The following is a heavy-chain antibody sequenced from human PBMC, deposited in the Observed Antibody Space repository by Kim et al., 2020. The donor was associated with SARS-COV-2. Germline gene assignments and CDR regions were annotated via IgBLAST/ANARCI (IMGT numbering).Heavy chain of an antibody. V-gene: IGHV3-43*02. CDR2: ISGDGRKT. J-gene: IGHJ6*02. Sequence: GGSLRLSCAASGFSFDDYAMHWVRQVPGKGLEWVSLISGDGRKTYYAGSVRGRFTVSRDNTKNSLFLQMNSLRNEDTALYYCAKWEGDRTGYYYHGLDVWGQGTTVPASS. D-gene: IGHD3-9*01. CDR3: AKWEGDRTGYYYHGLDV. CDR1: GFSFDDYA.